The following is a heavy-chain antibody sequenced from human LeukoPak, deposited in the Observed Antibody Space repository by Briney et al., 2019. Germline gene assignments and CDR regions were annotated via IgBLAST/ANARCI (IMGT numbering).Heavy chain of an antibody. Sequence: SETLSLTCTVSGGSISSYYWSWIRQPLGKGLEWIGYIYTSGSTNYNPSLKSRVTISVDTSKNQFSLKMTSVTAADTAIYYCARVGAMPAIARSFDIWSQGTMVTVSS. D-gene: IGHD2-2*01. V-gene: IGHV4-4*09. CDR3: ARVGAMPAIARSFDI. CDR1: GGSISSYY. J-gene: IGHJ3*02. CDR2: IYTSGST.